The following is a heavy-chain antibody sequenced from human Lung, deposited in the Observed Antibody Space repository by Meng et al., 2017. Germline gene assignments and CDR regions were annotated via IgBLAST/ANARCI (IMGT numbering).Heavy chain of an antibody. CDR1: GFSFTDAW. J-gene: IGHJ4*02. CDR3: ATGAAAADH. CDR2: IKSNSDGGTT. D-gene: IGHD6-13*01. V-gene: IGHV3-15*01. Sequence: VGAGGGLVKPGGSLSLSCVASGFSFTDAWMSWVRQAPGKGLEWVGRIKSNSDGGTTDYAAPVTGRFTISRDDSKNTLYLQMNSLITEDTAVYFCATGAAAADHWGQGTLVTVSS.